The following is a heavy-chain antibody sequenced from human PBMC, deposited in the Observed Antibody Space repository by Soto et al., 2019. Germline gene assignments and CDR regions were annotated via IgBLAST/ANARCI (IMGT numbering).Heavy chain of an antibody. Sequence: QVQLQQWGAGLLKPSETLSLTCAVYGGSFSGYYWSWIRQPPGKGLEWIGEINHSGSTNYNPSLKSRVTISVDTSKNQFSLKLSSVTAADTAVYYCARGKFFVTTMVRGGDYYYYYMDVWGKGTMVTVSS. D-gene: IGHD3-10*01. CDR3: ARGKFFVTTMVRGGDYYYYYMDV. CDR1: GGSFSGYY. CDR2: INHSGST. V-gene: IGHV4-34*01. J-gene: IGHJ6*03.